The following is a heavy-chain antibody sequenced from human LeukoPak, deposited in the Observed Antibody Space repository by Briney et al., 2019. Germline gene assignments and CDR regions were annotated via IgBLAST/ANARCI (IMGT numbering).Heavy chain of an antibody. Sequence: ASVKVSCKASGYTFTSYGISWVRQAPGQGLEWMGWISAYNGNTNYAQKLQCRVTMTTDTSTSTAYMELRSLRSDDTAVYYCARDRADDYSNYGMDVWGQGTTVTVSS. CDR3: ARDRADDYSNYGMDV. CDR2: ISAYNGNT. CDR1: GYTFTSYG. J-gene: IGHJ6*02. V-gene: IGHV1-18*01. D-gene: IGHD4-11*01.